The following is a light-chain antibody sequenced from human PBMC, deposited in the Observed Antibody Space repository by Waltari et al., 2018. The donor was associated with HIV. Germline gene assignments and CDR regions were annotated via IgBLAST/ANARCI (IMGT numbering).Light chain of an antibody. J-gene: IGLJ1*01. Sequence: QSALTQPASVSGSPGQSITIYCTGTNSDVGSYNLFSWYQQHPGKAPKLMIYEGSKRPSGVSNRFSGSKSGNTASLTISGLQAEDEADYYCCSYAGSNTFVFGTGTKVTVL. CDR2: EGS. V-gene: IGLV2-23*03. CDR3: CSYAGSNTFV. CDR1: NSDVGSYNL.